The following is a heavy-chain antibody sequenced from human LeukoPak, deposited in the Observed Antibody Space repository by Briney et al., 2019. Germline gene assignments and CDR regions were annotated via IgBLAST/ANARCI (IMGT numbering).Heavy chain of an antibody. CDR1: GFTLDDYT. J-gene: IGHJ4*02. CDR2: ISWDGGST. Sequence: GGSLRLSCAASGFTLDDYTMHWVRQAPGKGLEWVSLISWDGGSTYYADSVKGRFTISRDNSKNSLYLQMNSLRTEDTALYYCAKDSYDILTGYYGFHFFDYWGQGTLVTVSS. D-gene: IGHD3-9*01. CDR3: AKDSYDILTGYYGFHFFDY. V-gene: IGHV3-43*01.